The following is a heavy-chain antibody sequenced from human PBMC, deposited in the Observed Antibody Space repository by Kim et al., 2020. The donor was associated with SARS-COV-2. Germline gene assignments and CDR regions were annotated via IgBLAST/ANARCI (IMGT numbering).Heavy chain of an antibody. J-gene: IGHJ6*02. Sequence: PALKSRVTISVDTSKKQFSLKLSSVTGADTAVYYCAREGGSYPYYYGMDVWGQGTTVTVSS. CDR3: AREGGSYPYYYGMDV. V-gene: IGHV4-34*01. D-gene: IGHD1-26*01.